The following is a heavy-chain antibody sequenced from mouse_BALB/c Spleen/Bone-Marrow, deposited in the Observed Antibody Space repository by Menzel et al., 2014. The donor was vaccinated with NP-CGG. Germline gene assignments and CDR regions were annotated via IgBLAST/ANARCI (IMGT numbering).Heavy chain of an antibody. V-gene: IGHV4-2*02. CDR1: GFDFSRYW. CDR2: INPGSSTI. D-gene: IGHD2-10*02. J-gene: IGHJ4*01. CDR3: ARLAVLGAMGY. Sequence: DVKLQESGGGLVQPGGSLNLSCAASGFDFSRYWMSWARQAPGKGQEWIGEINPGSSTINYTPSLKDKFIISRDNAKNTLYLQMSKVRSEDTALYYCARLAVLGAMGYWGQATSVPYSS.